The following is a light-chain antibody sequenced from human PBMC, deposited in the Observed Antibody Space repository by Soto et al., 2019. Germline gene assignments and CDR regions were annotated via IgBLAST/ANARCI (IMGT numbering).Light chain of an antibody. CDR1: QGVSSN. V-gene: IGKV3-11*01. J-gene: IGKJ4*01. Sequence: EIVLTQSPATLSLSPGERATLSCRASQGVSSNLAWYQQKPGQAPRLLIYDASSRATGIPARFSGSGSGTDFTLTISSLEPEDFAVYFCQQRSNWPTFGGGTKVDIK. CDR2: DAS. CDR3: QQRSNWPT.